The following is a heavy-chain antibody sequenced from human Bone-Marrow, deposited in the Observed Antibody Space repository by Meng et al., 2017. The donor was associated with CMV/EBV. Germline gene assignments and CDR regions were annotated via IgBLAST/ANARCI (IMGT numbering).Heavy chain of an antibody. CDR1: GYTLTTYD. V-gene: IGHV1-69*05. D-gene: IGHD5-24*01. CDR2: IIPIFGTA. Sequence: SVKVSCKASGYTLTTYDINWVRQAPGQGLEWMGGIIPIFGTANYAQKFQGRVTITTDESTSTAYMELSSLRSEDTAVYYCAREGVEMATIAQPYFDYWGQGTLVTVSS. J-gene: IGHJ4*02. CDR3: AREGVEMATIAQPYFDY.